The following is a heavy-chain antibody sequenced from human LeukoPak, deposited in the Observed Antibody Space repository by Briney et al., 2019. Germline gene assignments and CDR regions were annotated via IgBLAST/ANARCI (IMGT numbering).Heavy chain of an antibody. Sequence: PSETLSLTCTVSGGSISSYYWSWIRQPPGKGLEWIGYIYYSGSTNYNPSLKSRVTISVDTSKNQFSLKLSSVTAADTAVYYCARYGREYQLLYDYYYYGMDVWGQGTTVTDSS. D-gene: IGHD2-2*02. CDR1: GGSISSYY. J-gene: IGHJ6*02. CDR3: ARYGREYQLLYDYYYYGMDV. V-gene: IGHV4-59*01. CDR2: IYYSGST.